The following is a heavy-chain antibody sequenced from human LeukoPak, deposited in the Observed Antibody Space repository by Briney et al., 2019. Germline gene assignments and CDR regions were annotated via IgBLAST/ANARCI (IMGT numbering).Heavy chain of an antibody. CDR1: GDIVSNNRAA. V-gene: IGHV6-1*01. D-gene: IGHD2-2*01. CDR2: TYYRSTWYN. Sequence: SQTLSLTCAISGDIVSNNRAAWNWIRQSPSRGLEWLGRTYYRSTWYNDYAVSVRGRITVNPDTSKNQFSLHLNSVTPEDTAVYYCARRLTQYDCFDPWGQGILVTVSS. J-gene: IGHJ5*02. CDR3: ARRLTQYDCFDP.